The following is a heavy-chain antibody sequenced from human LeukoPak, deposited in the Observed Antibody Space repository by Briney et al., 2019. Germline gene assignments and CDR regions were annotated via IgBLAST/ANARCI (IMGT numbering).Heavy chain of an antibody. CDR2: INPNSGGT. Sequence: ASVKVSCKASGYTFTDYYLHWLRQAPGQGLEWMGWINPNSGGTNYALRFQGRVTMTRDTSISTAYMELSSLRSEDTAVYYCARVRGRRFDYWGQGTLVTVSS. CDR1: GYTFTDYY. CDR3: ARVRGRRFDY. V-gene: IGHV1-2*02. D-gene: IGHD3-10*01. J-gene: IGHJ4*02.